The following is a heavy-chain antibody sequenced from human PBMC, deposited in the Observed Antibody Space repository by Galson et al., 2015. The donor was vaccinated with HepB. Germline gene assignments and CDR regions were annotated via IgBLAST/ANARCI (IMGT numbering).Heavy chain of an antibody. CDR3: ARRAEGAFGV. CDR1: GFTFSHYT. CDR2: ILSDGTT. J-gene: IGHJ3*01. D-gene: IGHD4/OR15-4a*01. Sequence: SLRLSCAASGFTFSHYTMGWVRQAPGKGLEWVSAILSDGTTSYTDSMRGRFTISRDNSKNTLYLQMNSLRTEDTAVYYCARRAEGAFGVWGQGTMVAVSS. V-gene: IGHV3-23*01.